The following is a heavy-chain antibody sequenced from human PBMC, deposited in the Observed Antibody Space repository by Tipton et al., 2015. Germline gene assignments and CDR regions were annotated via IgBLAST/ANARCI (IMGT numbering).Heavy chain of an antibody. D-gene: IGHD3-22*01. CDR3: ARLIGTYDSSGYDYNWFDP. Sequence: VQLVQSGAEVKKPGESLKISCKGSGYSFTSYWIGWVRQMPGKGLEWMGIIHPGDSDTRYSPSFQGQVTISADKSISTAYLQWSSLKASDTAMYYCARLIGTYDSSGYDYNWFDPWGQGTLVTVSS. J-gene: IGHJ5*02. V-gene: IGHV5-51*01. CDR2: IHPGDSDT. CDR1: GYSFTSYW.